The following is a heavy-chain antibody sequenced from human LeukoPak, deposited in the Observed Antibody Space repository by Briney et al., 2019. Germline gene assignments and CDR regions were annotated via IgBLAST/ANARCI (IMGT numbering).Heavy chain of an antibody. V-gene: IGHV1-2*02. CDR2: INLNSGDT. CDR1: GYTFTDYY. Sequence: ASVKVSCRASGYTFTDYYIHWVRQAPGQGLEWMGWINLNSGDTRLAQKFQGRVTMTRDTSISIAHMELSRLSSDDTAVYYCAREDFSLFLDYWGQGTLVTVSS. D-gene: IGHD2-21*01. J-gene: IGHJ4*02. CDR3: AREDFSLFLDY.